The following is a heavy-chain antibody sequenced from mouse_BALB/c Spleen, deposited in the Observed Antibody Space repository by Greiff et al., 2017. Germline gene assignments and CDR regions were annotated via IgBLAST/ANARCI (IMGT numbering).Heavy chain of an antibody. Sequence: EVQGVESGGGLVQPGGSRKLSCAASGFTFSSFGMHWVRQAPEKGLEWVAYISSGSSTIYYADTVKGRFTISRDNPKNTLFLQMTSLRSEDTAMYYCASEYYGSSYWYFDVWGAGTTVTVSS. CDR1: GFTFSSFG. CDR2: ISSGSSTI. D-gene: IGHD1-1*01. V-gene: IGHV5-17*02. J-gene: IGHJ1*01. CDR3: ASEYYGSSYWYFDV.